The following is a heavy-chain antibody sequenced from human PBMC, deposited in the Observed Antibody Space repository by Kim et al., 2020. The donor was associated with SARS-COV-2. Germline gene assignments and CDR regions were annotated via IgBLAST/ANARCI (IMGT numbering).Heavy chain of an antibody. CDR2: IYYSGST. J-gene: IGHJ3*02. CDR3: ARLTRRGTMVRGVIPRNAFDI. D-gene: IGHD3-10*01. CDR1: GGSISSSSYY. Sequence: SETLSLTCTVSGGSISSSSYYWGWIRQPPGKGLEWIGSIYYSGSTYYNPSLKSRVTISVDTSKNQFSLKLSSVTAADTAVYYCARLTRRGTMVRGVIPRNAFDIWGQGTMVTVSS. V-gene: IGHV4-39*01.